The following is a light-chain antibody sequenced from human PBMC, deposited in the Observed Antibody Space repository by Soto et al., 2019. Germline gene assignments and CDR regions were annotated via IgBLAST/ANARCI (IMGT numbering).Light chain of an antibody. CDR2: AAS. CDR3: QKYSSVPV. V-gene: IGKV1-27*01. J-gene: IGKJ3*01. Sequence: DIQMTQSPTSLSASVGDRVTITCRESQDIRNFVAWYQQKPGKAPKLLIYAASTLQSGVPSRFSGSGSGTDFTLTLNSLQPEDVATYSCQKYSSVPVFGPGTKVEIK. CDR1: QDIRNF.